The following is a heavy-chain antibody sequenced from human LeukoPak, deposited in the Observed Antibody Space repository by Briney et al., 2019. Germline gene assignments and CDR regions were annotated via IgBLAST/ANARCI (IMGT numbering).Heavy chain of an antibody. Sequence: GGSLRLSCAASGFTFSSYAVSWVRQAPGKGLEWVSDINGSGGSTYYADSVKGRFTISRDNSKNTLYLQMNSLRAEDTAVYYCAKVLVGTTCFEYWGQGTLVTVSA. CDR2: INGSGGST. D-gene: IGHD1-7*01. J-gene: IGHJ4*02. CDR3: AKVLVGTTCFEY. V-gene: IGHV3-23*01. CDR1: GFTFSSYA.